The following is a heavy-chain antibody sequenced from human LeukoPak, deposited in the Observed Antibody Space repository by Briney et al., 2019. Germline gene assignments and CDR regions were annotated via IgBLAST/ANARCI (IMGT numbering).Heavy chain of an antibody. D-gene: IGHD6-6*01. V-gene: IGHV3-33*01. J-gene: IGHJ4*02. CDR3: ARDPGHSSSSTFDY. CDR1: GFTFSSYG. Sequence: PGGSLRLSCAASGFTFSSYGMHWVRQAPGKGLEWVAVIWYDGSNKYYADSVKGRFTISRDNSKNTLYLQMNSLRAEDTAVYYCARDPGHSSSSTFDYWGQGTLVTVSS. CDR2: IWYDGSNK.